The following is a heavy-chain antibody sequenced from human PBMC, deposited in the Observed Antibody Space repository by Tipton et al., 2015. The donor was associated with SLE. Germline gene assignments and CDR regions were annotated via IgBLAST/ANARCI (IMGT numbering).Heavy chain of an antibody. D-gene: IGHD6-6*01. V-gene: IGHV4-61*02. Sequence: TLSLTCTVSGGSISSGSYYWSWIRQPAGKGLEWIGLIYTSGSTNYNPSLKSRVTISVDTSKNQFSLKLSSVTAADTAVYYCARLATSSRARYEEDYWGQGTLVTVSS. CDR2: IYTSGST. CDR3: ARLATSSRARYEEDY. CDR1: GGSISSGSYY. J-gene: IGHJ4*02.